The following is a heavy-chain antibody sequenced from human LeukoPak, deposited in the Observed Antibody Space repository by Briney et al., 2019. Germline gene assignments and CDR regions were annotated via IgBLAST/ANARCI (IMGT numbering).Heavy chain of an antibody. CDR2: IFDNGTT. CDR1: GGSIDRTPYY. D-gene: IGHD1-1*01. J-gene: IGHJ4*02. V-gene: IGHV4-39*01. CDR3: VRHQSSTTARWGPASSLAY. Sequence: SETLCLTCIVSGGSIDRTPYYWGWIRQPPEKGMEWIGTIFDNGTTYYNPSPNSRVTISVDTSKNQFSLKLTSVTAADTAVYYCVRHQSSTTARWGPASSLAYWGQGTLVTVSS.